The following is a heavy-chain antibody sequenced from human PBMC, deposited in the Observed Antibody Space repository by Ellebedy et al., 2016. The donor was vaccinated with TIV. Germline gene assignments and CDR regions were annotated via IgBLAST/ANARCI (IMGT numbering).Heavy chain of an antibody. CDR2: ISGDGVNT. J-gene: IGHJ4*02. V-gene: IGHV3-23*01. CDR1: GFTFGSFA. CDR3: AKGSSSGFNYDRVGFQY. D-gene: IGHD3-22*01. Sequence: GESLKISCAASGFTFGSFAMHWVRQAPGKGLEWLSVISGDGVNTYSAASVKVRFTITRDNFKNTLFLQVNRLRAEDTAVYYCAKGSSSGFNYDRVGFQYWGQGTLVTVSS.